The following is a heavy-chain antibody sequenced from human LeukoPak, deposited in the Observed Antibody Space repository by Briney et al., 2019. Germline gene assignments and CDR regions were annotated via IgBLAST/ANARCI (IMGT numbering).Heavy chain of an antibody. D-gene: IGHD6-19*01. CDR1: GFTFSSYA. J-gene: IGHJ4*02. CDR2: ISGSGGST. Sequence: PGGSLRLSCAASGFTFSSYAMSWVRQAPGKGLEWVSAISGSGGSTYYADSVKGRFTISRDNSKNTLYLQMNSLRAENTAVYYCAKPLGSSGWYYFDYWGQGTLVTVSS. V-gene: IGHV3-23*01. CDR3: AKPLGSSGWYYFDY.